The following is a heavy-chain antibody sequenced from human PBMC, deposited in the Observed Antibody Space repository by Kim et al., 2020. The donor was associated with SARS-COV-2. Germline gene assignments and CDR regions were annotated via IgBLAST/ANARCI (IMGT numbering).Heavy chain of an antibody. Sequence: GGSLRLSCAASGFTFDDYAMHWVRQAPGKGLEWVSGISWNSGSIGYADSVKGRFTISRDNAKNSLYLQMNSLRAEDTALYYCARAASLGDDYYYGMDVWGQGPTVTVSS. V-gene: IGHV3-9*01. CDR2: ISWNSGSI. CDR3: ARAASLGDDYYYGMDV. J-gene: IGHJ6*02. D-gene: IGHD3-10*01. CDR1: GFTFDDYA.